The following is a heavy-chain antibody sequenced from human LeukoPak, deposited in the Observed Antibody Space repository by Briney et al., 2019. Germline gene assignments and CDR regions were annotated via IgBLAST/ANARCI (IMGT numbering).Heavy chain of an antibody. V-gene: IGHV1-2*02. J-gene: IGHJ4*02. CDR3: ARVYGQLINVVFDY. D-gene: IGHD6-13*01. Sequence: ASVKVSCKASGYTFTGYYMHWVRQAPGQGLEWMGWINPNSGGTNYAQKFQGRVTMTRDTSISTAYMELSRLRSDDTAAYYCARVYGQLINVVFDYWGQGTLVTVSS. CDR1: GYTFTGYY. CDR2: INPNSGGT.